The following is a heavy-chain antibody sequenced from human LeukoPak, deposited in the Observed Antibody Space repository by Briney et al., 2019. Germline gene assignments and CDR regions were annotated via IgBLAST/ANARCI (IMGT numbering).Heavy chain of an antibody. V-gene: IGHV3-48*01. Sequence: GGSLRLSCAASGFTFSSYSMNWVRQAPGKGLEWVSYISSSSSTIYYAESVKGRFTISRDNSKNTLYLQMNSLRAEDTAKYYCAKGARRLLNWFDAWGQGTLVTVSS. CDR3: AKGARRLLNWFDA. J-gene: IGHJ5*02. CDR2: ISSSSSTI. D-gene: IGHD1-26*01. CDR1: GFTFSSYS.